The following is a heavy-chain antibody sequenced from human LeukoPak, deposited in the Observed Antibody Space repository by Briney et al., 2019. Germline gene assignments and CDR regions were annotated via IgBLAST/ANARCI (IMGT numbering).Heavy chain of an antibody. Sequence: PGGSLRLSCTASGFTFSDYYMSWIRQAPGKGLEWIAHISGSGDTTYHKDSVKGRFTISRDNAKNSLYLQMNSLRAEDTAVYYCAGTGTTGYYYMDVWGKGTTVTVSS. CDR1: GFTFSDYY. V-gene: IGHV3-11*04. CDR3: AGTGTTGYYYMDV. CDR2: ISGSGDTT. D-gene: IGHD1-7*01. J-gene: IGHJ6*03.